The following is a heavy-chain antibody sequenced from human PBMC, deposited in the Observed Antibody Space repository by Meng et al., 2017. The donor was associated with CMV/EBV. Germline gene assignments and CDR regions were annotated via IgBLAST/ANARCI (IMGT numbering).Heavy chain of an antibody. CDR3: ARGSDEAAAGTSYFDY. Sequence: CSISRSNWWSWVRQPPGKGLEWIGEIYHSGSTNYNPSLKSRVTISVDKSKNQFSLKLSSVTAADTAVYYCARGSDEAAAGTSYFDYWGQGTLVTVSS. V-gene: IGHV4-4*02. J-gene: IGHJ4*02. CDR2: IYHSGST. D-gene: IGHD6-13*01. CDR1: CSISRSNW.